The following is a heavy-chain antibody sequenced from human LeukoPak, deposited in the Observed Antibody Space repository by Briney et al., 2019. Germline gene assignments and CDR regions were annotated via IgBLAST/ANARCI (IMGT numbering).Heavy chain of an antibody. CDR3: ARGSIAYYYMDV. J-gene: IGHJ6*03. CDR2: IYYSGST. CDR1: GGSISSSSYY. Sequence: SETLSLTCTVSGGSISSSSYYWGWIRQPPGKGLEWIGSIYYSGSTYYNPSLKSRVTISVDTSKNQFSLKLSSVTAADTAVYYCARGSIAYYYMDVWGKGTTVTISS. V-gene: IGHV4-39*07. D-gene: IGHD3-22*01.